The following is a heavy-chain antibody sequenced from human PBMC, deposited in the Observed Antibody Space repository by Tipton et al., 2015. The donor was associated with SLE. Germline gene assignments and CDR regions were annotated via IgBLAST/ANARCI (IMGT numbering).Heavy chain of an antibody. Sequence: SLRLSCAVSGFTFSSYAMHWVRQAPGKGLEWVAVISYDGSNKYYADSVKGRFTISRDNSKNTLYLQMNSLRAEDTAVYYCARAEEWLFPMDVWGKGTTVTVSS. CDR2: ISYDGSNK. CDR1: GFTFSSYA. CDR3: ARAEEWLFPMDV. J-gene: IGHJ6*04. V-gene: IGHV3-30*04. D-gene: IGHD3-3*01.